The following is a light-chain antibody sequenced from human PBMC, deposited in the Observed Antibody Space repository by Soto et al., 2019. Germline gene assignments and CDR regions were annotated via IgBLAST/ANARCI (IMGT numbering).Light chain of an antibody. CDR3: QQRARWPS. CDR2: DAS. J-gene: IGKJ2*01. Sequence: DIVLTQSPVNVSLSPGERATLSCRASQSVSKYLAWYQQKPGQAPRLLIYDASNRATDIPARFSGSGSGTDFTLTISSLEPEDSAVYYCQQRARWPSFGQGTKLEIK. CDR1: QSVSKY. V-gene: IGKV3-11*01.